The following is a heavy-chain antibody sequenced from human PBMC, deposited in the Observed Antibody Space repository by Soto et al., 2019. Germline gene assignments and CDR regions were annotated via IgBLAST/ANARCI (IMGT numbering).Heavy chain of an antibody. D-gene: IGHD3-3*01. Sequence: QVQLVESGGGVVQPGRSLRLSCAASGFTFSSYGMHWVRQAPGKGLEWVAVISYDGSNKYYADSVKGRFTISRDNSKNTLYLQMNSLRAEDTAVYYCAKAGYYDFWSGYYLGYFDYWGQGTLVTVSS. CDR2: ISYDGSNK. CDR3: AKAGYYDFWSGYYLGYFDY. V-gene: IGHV3-30*18. CDR1: GFTFSSYG. J-gene: IGHJ4*02.